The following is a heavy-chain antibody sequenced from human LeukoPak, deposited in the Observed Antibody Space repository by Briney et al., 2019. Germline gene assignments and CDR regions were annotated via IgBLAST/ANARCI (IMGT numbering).Heavy chain of an antibody. Sequence: SETLSLTCTVSGGSISSSSYYWGWIRQPPGKGLEWIGSIYYSGSTYYNPSLKSRVTISVDTSKNQFSLKLSSVTAADTAVYYCARIIGQYCSSTSCPFDPWGQGTLVTVSS. D-gene: IGHD2-2*01. V-gene: IGHV4-39*01. CDR3: ARIIGQYCSSTSCPFDP. CDR2: IYYSGST. CDR1: GGSISSSSYY. J-gene: IGHJ5*02.